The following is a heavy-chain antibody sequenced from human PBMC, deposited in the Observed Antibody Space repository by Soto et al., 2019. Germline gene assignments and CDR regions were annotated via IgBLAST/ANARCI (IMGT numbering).Heavy chain of an antibody. Sequence: QVQLVESGGGLVKPGGSLRLACAASGFSFGDSYMGWVRQAPGKGLEWLSYISGGSSYTNYADSVKGRFTISRDNAKRSLYLEMNSLRAHDTAVYYCAKTIVAASGYYFDHWGQGNLVTVSS. D-gene: IGHD2-21*01. CDR1: GFSFGDSY. CDR2: ISGGSSYT. J-gene: IGHJ4*02. CDR3: AKTIVAASGYYFDH. V-gene: IGHV3-11*06.